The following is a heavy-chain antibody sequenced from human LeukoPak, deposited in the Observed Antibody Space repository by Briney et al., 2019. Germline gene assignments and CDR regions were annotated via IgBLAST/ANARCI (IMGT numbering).Heavy chain of an antibody. Sequence: PSESLSLTCTVSGCSISSYYLSWVRQPPGKGLEWIGYIYYSGSTNYNPSLKSRVTISEDTSKNQFSLKLSSVTAADTAVYYCATTYYYGSGSYSLVYWGQGTLVTVSS. D-gene: IGHD3-10*01. CDR1: GCSISSYY. CDR2: IYYSGST. V-gene: IGHV4-59*01. CDR3: ATTYYYGSGSYSLVY. J-gene: IGHJ4*02.